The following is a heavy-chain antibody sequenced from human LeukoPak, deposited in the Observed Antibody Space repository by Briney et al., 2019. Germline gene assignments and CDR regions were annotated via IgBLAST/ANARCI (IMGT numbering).Heavy chain of an antibody. CDR2: ISGSGGST. V-gene: IGHV3-23*01. CDR1: GFTFSSYA. J-gene: IGHJ1*01. D-gene: IGHD3-22*01. CDR3: AKDRDYYDSSGYYYVTAEYFQH. Sequence: PRGSLRLSCAASGFTFSSYAMSWVRQAPGKGLEWVSAISGSGGSTYYADSVNGRFTISRDNSKNTLYLQMNSLRAEDAAVYYCAKDRDYYDSSGYYYVTAEYFQHWGQGTLVTVSS.